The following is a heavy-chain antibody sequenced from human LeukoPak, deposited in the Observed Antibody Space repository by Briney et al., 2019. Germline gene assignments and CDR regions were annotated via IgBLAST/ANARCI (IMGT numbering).Heavy chain of an antibody. Sequence: GGSLRLSCAASGFTFSSYAMTWVRQAPGKGLEWVSTISDNGVNTYYADSVKGRFAISRDNSKDTLYLQMNSLSAEDTAIHYCATHSLYSGTTLDNWGQGSLVTVSS. J-gene: IGHJ4*02. CDR3: ATHSLYSGTTLDN. V-gene: IGHV3-23*01. CDR2: ISDNGVNT. D-gene: IGHD1-26*01. CDR1: GFTFSSYA.